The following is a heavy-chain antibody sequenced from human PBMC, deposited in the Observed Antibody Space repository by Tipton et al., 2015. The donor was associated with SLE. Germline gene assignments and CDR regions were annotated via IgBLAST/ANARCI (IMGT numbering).Heavy chain of an antibody. V-gene: IGHV5-51*03. CDR1: GYSFASYW. CDR3: ARLGAGRSVTPDWFDP. D-gene: IGHD3-3*01. J-gene: IGHJ5*02. Sequence: QLVQSGVEVKKPGESLKISCKGSGYSFASYWIGWVRQMPGKGLEWMGIIHPGDSDTRYSPSFQGQVTISADKSINTAYLQWSSLEASDTAMYYCARLGAGRSVTPDWFDPWGQGTLVIVSS. CDR2: IHPGDSDT.